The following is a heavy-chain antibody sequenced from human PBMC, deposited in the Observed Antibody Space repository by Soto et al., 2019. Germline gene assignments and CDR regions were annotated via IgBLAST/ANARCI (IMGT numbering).Heavy chain of an antibody. J-gene: IGHJ3*02. V-gene: IGHV2-5*02. CDR1: GFSLSTSGVG. CDR2: IYWDDDK. D-gene: IGHD3-10*01. CDR3: ARRSYYYGSGSYYHDAFDI. Sequence: SGPTLVNPTQTLTLTCTFSGFSLSTSGVGVGWIRQPPGKALEWLALIYWDDDKRYSPSLKSRLTITKDTSKNQVVLTMTNMDPVDTATYYCARRSYYYGSGSYYHDAFDIWGQGTMVTVSS.